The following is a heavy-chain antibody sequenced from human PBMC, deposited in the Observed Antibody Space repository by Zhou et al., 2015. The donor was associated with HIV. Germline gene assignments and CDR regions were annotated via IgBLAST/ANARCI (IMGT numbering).Heavy chain of an antibody. Sequence: QVQLVQSGAEVKKPGSSVKVSCKASGGTFSSYAISWVRQAPGQGLEWMGGIIPIFGTANYAQKFQGRVTITADESTSTAYMELSSLRSEDTAVYYCARERRRSSTTPPYYYYGMDVWGQGTTVTVSS. J-gene: IGHJ6*02. CDR1: GGTFSSYA. D-gene: IGHD2-2*01. CDR2: IIPIFGTA. CDR3: ARERRRSSTTPPYYYYGMDV. V-gene: IGHV1-69*01.